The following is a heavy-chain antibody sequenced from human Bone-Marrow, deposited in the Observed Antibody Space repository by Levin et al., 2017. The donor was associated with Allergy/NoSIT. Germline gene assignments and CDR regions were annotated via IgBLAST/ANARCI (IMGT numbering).Heavy chain of an antibody. CDR2: IYYNGST. Sequence: GSLRLSCTVSGGSMSNYYWNWIRQSPGKGLEWIGYIYYNGSTYYNPSLKSRVTISVDTSKNKFSLKLSSVTAADTAVYYCARSGGSYYDFWSGPNQLDYWGHGSLVTVSS. CDR1: GGSMSNYY. CDR3: ARSGGSYYDFWSGPNQLDY. J-gene: IGHJ4*01. D-gene: IGHD3-3*01. V-gene: IGHV4-59*01.